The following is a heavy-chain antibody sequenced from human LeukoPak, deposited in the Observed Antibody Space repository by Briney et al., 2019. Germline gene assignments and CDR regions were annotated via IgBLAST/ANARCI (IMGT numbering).Heavy chain of an antibody. CDR3: ARTALGDYYYYGMDV. J-gene: IGHJ6*02. D-gene: IGHD6-25*01. V-gene: IGHV1-8*01. CDR2: MNPNSGNT. CDR1: GYTFTSYD. Sequence: ASVKVSCKASGYTFTSYDINWVRQATGQGLEWMGWMNPNSGNTGYAQKFQGRVTMTRNTSISAAYMELSSLRSEDTAVYYCARTALGDYYYYGMDVWGQGTTVTVSS.